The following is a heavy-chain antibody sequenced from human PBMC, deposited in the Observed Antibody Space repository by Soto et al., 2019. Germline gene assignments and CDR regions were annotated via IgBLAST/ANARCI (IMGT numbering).Heavy chain of an antibody. V-gene: IGHV1-46*03. CDR1: GYTFTSYY. CDR3: ARARITMVRGAPGWFDP. CDR2: INPSGGST. J-gene: IGHJ5*02. Sequence: ASVKVSCKASGYTFTSYYMHWVRQAPGQGLEWMGIINPSGGSTSYAQKFQGRVTMTRDTSTSTVYMELSSLRSEDTAVYYCARARITMVRGAPGWFDPWGQGTLVTAPQ. D-gene: IGHD3-10*01.